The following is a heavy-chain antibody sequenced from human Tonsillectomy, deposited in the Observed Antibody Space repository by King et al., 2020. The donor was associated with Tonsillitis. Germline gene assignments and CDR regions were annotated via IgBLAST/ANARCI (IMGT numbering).Heavy chain of an antibody. CDR2: IYPGYSYT. CDR3: VRQDGQQLSGISGFDY. D-gene: IGHD5-24*01. V-gene: IGHV5-51*01. J-gene: IGHJ4*02. Sequence: EVQLVESGAEVKKPGESLKISCKGSGYSFTNYCIGWVRQMPGKGLEWMGIIYPGYSYTRYSPSFQGQVTIPADKSISTAYLQGSSLKASATAMYYCVRQDGQQLSGISGFDYWGQGTLVTVSS. CDR1: GYSFTNYC.